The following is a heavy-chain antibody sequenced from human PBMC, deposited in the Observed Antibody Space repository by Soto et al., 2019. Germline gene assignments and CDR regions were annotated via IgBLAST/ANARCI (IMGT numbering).Heavy chain of an antibody. V-gene: IGHV2-5*02. D-gene: IGHD4-17*01. CDR2: IYWDDDK. J-gene: IGHJ1*01. Sequence: QITLKESGPTLVKPTQTLTLTCTFSGFSLSTSGVGVGWIRQPPGKALEWLALIYWDDDKRYSPSLKSRLTSXXDXSXXQVVLTMTNMDPVDTATYYCAHSPGDYGDYVYFQHWGQGTLVTVSS. CDR1: GFSLSTSGVG. CDR3: AHSPGDYGDYVYFQH.